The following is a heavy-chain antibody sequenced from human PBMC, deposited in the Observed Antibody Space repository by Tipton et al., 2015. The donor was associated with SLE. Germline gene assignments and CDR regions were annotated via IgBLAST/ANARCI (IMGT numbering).Heavy chain of an antibody. CDR3: ARDRYDSSGHYFDY. J-gene: IGHJ4*02. V-gene: IGHV3-48*01. Sequence: SLRLSCAASGFTFSSYSMNWVRQAPGKGLEWVSYISSSSSTIYYADSVKGRFTISRDNAKNSLYLQMNSLRAEDTAVYYCARDRYDSSGHYFDYWGQGTLVTVSS. CDR2: ISSSSSTI. CDR1: GFTFSSYS. D-gene: IGHD3-22*01.